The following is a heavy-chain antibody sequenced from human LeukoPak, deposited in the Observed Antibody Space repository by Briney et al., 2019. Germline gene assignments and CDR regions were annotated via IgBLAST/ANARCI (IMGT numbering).Heavy chain of an antibody. CDR2: IYYRGTT. CDR1: GDSIDSYY. Sequence: SETLSLTCTVTGDSIDSYYWSWIRQPPGKGLEWIGYIYYRGTTSYNPFLKSRVTISVDTSKNQFSLKLNSVTAADTAVYYCARLPRYGGYDHFDYWGQGILVIVSS. J-gene: IGHJ4*02. D-gene: IGHD5-12*01. CDR3: ARLPRYGGYDHFDY. V-gene: IGHV4-59*12.